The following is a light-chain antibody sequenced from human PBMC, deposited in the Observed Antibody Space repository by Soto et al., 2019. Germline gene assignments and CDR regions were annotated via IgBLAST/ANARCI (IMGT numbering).Light chain of an antibody. J-gene: IGKJ5*01. Sequence: DIQMTQSPSSLSASVGDRVTITCRASQSISSYFNWYQQKPGKAPKLLMYAASSLQSGVPSRFSGSGSGTDFILTISSLQPEDFATYYCQQSYSTPITFGQGTRLEIK. V-gene: IGKV1-39*01. CDR3: QQSYSTPIT. CDR2: AAS. CDR1: QSISSY.